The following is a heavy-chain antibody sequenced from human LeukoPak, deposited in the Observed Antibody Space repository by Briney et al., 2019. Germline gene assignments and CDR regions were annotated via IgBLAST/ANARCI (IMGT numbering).Heavy chain of an antibody. CDR3: AKARQTYDNWFDP. J-gene: IGHJ5*02. V-gene: IGHV3-30*18. D-gene: IGHD2-2*01. CDR1: GFTFSSYG. Sequence: GGSLRLSCAASGFTFSSYGMHWVRQAPGKGLGWVAVISYDGSNKYYADSVKGRFTISRDNSKNTLYLQMNSLRAEDTAVYYCAKARQTYDNWFDPWAREPWSPSPQ. CDR2: ISYDGSNK.